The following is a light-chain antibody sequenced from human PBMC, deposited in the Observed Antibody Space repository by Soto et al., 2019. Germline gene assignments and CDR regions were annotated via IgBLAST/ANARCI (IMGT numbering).Light chain of an antibody. J-gene: IGLJ2*01. CDR1: SSDVGGYNY. Sequence: QSVLTQPASVSGSPGQSITISCTGTSSDVGGYNYVSWYQQHPGTAPKLMIYDVSNRPSGVSNRFSGSKSGNTASLTISGLQAEDESDYYCSSYTSSSTLAVFGGGTKLTVL. CDR3: SSYTSSSTLAV. V-gene: IGLV2-14*01. CDR2: DVS.